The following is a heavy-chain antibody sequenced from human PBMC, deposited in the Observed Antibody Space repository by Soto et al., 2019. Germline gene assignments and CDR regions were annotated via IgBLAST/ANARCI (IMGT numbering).Heavy chain of an antibody. CDR1: GGSISSSSYY. D-gene: IGHD6-19*01. V-gene: IGHV4-39*02. CDR2: IYYSGST. Sequence: SETLSLTCTVSGGSISSSSYYWGWIRHPPGKGLEWIGSIYYSGSTYYNPSLKSRVTISVDTSKNQFSLKLSSVTAADTAVYYCAREGGLAVAGGGFDYWGQGTLVTVSS. J-gene: IGHJ4*02. CDR3: AREGGLAVAGGGFDY.